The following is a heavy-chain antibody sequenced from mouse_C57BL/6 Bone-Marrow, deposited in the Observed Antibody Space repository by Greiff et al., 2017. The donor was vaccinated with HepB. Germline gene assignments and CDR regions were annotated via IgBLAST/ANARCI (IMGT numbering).Heavy chain of an antibody. V-gene: IGHV14-4*01. CDR3: TTHYNCAMDY. J-gene: IGHJ4*01. CDR1: GFNIRDDY. Sequence: EVQLQQSGAELVRPGASVKLSCTASGFNIRDDYMHWVKQRPEQGLEWIGWIDPENGDTEYAATFQGKATITADTATNTAYLQRSSLTSEDTAVYYCTTHYNCAMDYWGQGTSVTVSS. D-gene: IGHD1-2*01. CDR2: IDPENGDT.